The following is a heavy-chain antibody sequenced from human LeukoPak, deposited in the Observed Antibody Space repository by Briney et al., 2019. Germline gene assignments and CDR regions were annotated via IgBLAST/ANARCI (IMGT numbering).Heavy chain of an antibody. J-gene: IGHJ4*02. V-gene: IGHV1-8*01. D-gene: IGHD5-24*01. CDR3: ARVPDGQFDY. CDR1: GYTFTSYD. Sequence: ASVKVSCKASGYTFTSYDINWVRQATGQGLEWMGWMNSNSGNTGYAQKFQGRVTMTRDTSISTAYMELSSLRSEDTAVYYCARVPDGQFDYWGQGTLVTVSS. CDR2: MNSNSGNT.